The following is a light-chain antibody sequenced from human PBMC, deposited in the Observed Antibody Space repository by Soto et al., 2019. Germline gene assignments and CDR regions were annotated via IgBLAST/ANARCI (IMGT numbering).Light chain of an antibody. CDR2: RNN. V-gene: IGLV1-47*01. CDR3: AAWDDSLSAHVV. CDR1: SSNIGSNY. J-gene: IGLJ2*01. Sequence: QSALTQPPSASGTPGQRVTISCSGSSSNIGSNYVYWYQQLPGTAPKLLIYRNNQRPSGVPDRFSGSKSGTSASRAISGLRSEDEADYYCAAWDDSLSAHVVFGGGTKVTVL.